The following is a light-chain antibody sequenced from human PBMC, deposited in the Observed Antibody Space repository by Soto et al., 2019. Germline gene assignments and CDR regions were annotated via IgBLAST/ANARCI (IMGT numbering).Light chain of an antibody. V-gene: IGLV2-14*03. CDR3: CSYASSSTPWV. J-gene: IGLJ1*01. CDR1: SSDVGGYNY. CDR2: DVS. Sequence: QSVLTQPASVSGSPGQSITISCTRTSSDVGGYNYVSWYQQHPGKAPKLMIFDVSARPSGVSSRFSASKSGNTASLTISGLQAEDEADYYCCSYASSSTPWVFGTGTKVTVL.